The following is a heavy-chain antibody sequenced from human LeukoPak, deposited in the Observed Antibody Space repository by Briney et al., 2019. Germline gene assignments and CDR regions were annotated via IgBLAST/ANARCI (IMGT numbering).Heavy chain of an antibody. CDR2: ISGSGGST. Sequence: GGSLRLSCAASGFTFSTYAMSWVRQAPGKGLEWVSAISGSGGSTYYADSVKGRFTISRDNSKNTLYLQMNSLRAEDTAVYYCANKYYYGSGSYYNEYYFDYWGQGTLVTVSS. CDR1: GFTFSTYA. J-gene: IGHJ4*02. D-gene: IGHD3-10*01. V-gene: IGHV3-23*01. CDR3: ANKYYYGSGSYYNEYYFDY.